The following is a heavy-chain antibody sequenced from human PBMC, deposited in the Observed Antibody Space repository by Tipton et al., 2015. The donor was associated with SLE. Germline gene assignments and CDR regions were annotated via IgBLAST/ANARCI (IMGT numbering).Heavy chain of an antibody. CDR2: ISSSTSYI. Sequence: SLRLSCAASGFSFSSYAINWVRQAPGKGLEWVSSISSSTSYIYYADSMKGRFTISRDNAKNSLYLQMNSLRAEDTAVYYCAREGGYSRDFQHWGQGTLVTVSS. CDR3: AREGGYSRDFQH. CDR1: GFSFSSYA. D-gene: IGHD2-15*01. V-gene: IGHV3-21*01. J-gene: IGHJ1*01.